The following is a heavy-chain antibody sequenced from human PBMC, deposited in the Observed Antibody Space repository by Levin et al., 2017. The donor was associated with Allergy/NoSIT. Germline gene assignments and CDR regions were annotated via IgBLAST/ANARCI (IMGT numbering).Heavy chain of an antibody. Sequence: GGSLRLSCAASGFTLSSYSMHWVRQAPGKGLEWVSRINSAGSFTYYADSVKGRFTISRDTAKNTLFLQMSSLRADDTAVYYCARFSSLSGDYVCSDYWGQGTLVTVSS. D-gene: IGHD4-17*01. CDR1: GFTLSSYS. CDR2: INSAGSFT. J-gene: IGHJ4*02. V-gene: IGHV3-74*01. CDR3: ARFSSLSGDYVCSDY.